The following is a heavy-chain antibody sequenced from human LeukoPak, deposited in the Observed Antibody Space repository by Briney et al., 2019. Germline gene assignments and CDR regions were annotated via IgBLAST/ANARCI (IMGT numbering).Heavy chain of an antibody. CDR2: ISGSGGST. V-gene: IGHV3-23*01. J-gene: IGHJ4*02. CDR1: GFTFSSYA. Sequence: GGSLRLSCAASGFTFSSYAMSWVRQAPGKGLEWVSAISGSGGSTYYADSVKGRFTISRDNSKNTLYLQMNSLRAEDTAVYYCAKDGESVDTAMVDYFDYWGQGTLVTVSS. D-gene: IGHD5-18*01. CDR3: AKDGESVDTAMVDYFDY.